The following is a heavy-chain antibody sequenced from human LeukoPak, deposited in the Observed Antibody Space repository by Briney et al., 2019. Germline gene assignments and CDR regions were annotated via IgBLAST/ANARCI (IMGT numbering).Heavy chain of an antibody. D-gene: IGHD3-3*01. CDR3: ARAPHYDFWSGPDY. Sequence: SETLSLTCAVSGGSISSSNWWSWVRQPPGKGLGWIGEIYHSGSTNYNPSLKSRVTISVDKSKNQFSLKLSSVTAADTAVYYCARAPHYDFWSGPDYWGQGTLVTVSS. V-gene: IGHV4-4*02. J-gene: IGHJ4*02. CDR1: GGSISSSNW. CDR2: IYHSGST.